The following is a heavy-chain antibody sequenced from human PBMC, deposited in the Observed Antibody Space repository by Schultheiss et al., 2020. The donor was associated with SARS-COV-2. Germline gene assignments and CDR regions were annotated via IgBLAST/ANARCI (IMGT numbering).Heavy chain of an antibody. J-gene: IGHJ3*02. Sequence: SQTLSLTCTVSGGSISSYYWSWIRQPPGKGLEWIGYIYYSGSTNYNPSLKSRVTISVDTSKNQFSLKLSSVTAADTAVYYCAREDDAAATGAFDIWDQGTMVTVAS. V-gene: IGHV4-59*01. D-gene: IGHD2-2*01. CDR1: GGSISSYY. CDR3: AREDDAAATGAFDI. CDR2: IYYSGST.